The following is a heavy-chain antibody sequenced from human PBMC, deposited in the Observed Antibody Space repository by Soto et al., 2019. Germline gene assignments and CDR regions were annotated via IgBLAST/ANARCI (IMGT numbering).Heavy chain of an antibody. CDR2: SSSSSYT. Sequence: SSSSSYTNYADSVKGRFTISRDNSRNTLYVQMKSLRVEDTAVYYCVKAVTVTTPYGMDVWGQGTTVTVSS. D-gene: IGHD4-17*01. CDR3: VKAVTVTTPYGMDV. J-gene: IGHJ6*02. V-gene: IGHV3-11*05.